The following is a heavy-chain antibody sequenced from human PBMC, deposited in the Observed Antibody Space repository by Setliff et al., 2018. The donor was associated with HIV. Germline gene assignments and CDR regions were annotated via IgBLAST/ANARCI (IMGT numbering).Heavy chain of an antibody. CDR2: ISAYNGNT. Sequence: ASVKVSCKASGYTFTSYGISWVRQAPGQGLEWMGWISAYNGNTNYAQKLQGRVTMTSDTSTSTVYMELSSLRSEDTAVYYCATPGVGAGAFDIWGRGTMVTVSS. CDR1: GYTFTSYG. D-gene: IGHD3-10*01. CDR3: ATPGVGAGAFDI. V-gene: IGHV1-18*01. J-gene: IGHJ3*02.